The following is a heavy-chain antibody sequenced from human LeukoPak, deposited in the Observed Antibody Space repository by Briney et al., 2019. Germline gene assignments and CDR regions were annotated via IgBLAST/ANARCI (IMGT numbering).Heavy chain of an antibody. CDR3: AREHSSSWYNDAFDI. CDR2: ISSSSSYI. V-gene: IGHV3-21*01. J-gene: IGHJ3*02. D-gene: IGHD6-13*01. Sequence: GGSLRLSCAASGFTFSSYSMNWVRQAPGKGLEWASSISSSSSYIYYADSVKGRFTISRDNAKNSLYLQMNSLRAEDTAVYYCAREHSSSWYNDAFDIWGQGTMVTVSS. CDR1: GFTFSSYS.